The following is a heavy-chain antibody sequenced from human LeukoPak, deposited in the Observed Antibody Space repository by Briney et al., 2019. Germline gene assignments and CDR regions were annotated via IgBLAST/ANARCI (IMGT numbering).Heavy chain of an antibody. CDR2: IYFNAGST. D-gene: IGHD1-1*01. CDR3: ARPLYNRWDQFDP. CDR1: GGSISSTVYY. Sequence: PSETLSLTCRVSGGSISSTVYYWVWVRQPPGKGLEWIGSIYFNAGSTFYNPSLKRRATLSVATSKNQFSLSLSSVTAADRAVYYCARPLYNRWDQFDPWGQGTLVTVSS. J-gene: IGHJ5*02. V-gene: IGHV4-39*01.